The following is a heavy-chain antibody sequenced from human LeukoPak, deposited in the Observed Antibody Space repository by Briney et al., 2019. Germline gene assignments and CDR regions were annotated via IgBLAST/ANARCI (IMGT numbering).Heavy chain of an antibody. CDR3: ASSSDMVRGVRGWFYFDY. V-gene: IGHV1-18*01. J-gene: IGHJ4*02. Sequence: ASVKVSCKASGYTFTSYGISWVRQAPGQGLEWMGWISAYNGNTNYAQKLQGRVTMTTDTSTSTAYMELRSLRSDDTAVYYCASSSDMVRGVRGWFYFDYWGQGTLVTVSS. D-gene: IGHD3-10*01. CDR1: GYTFTSYG. CDR2: ISAYNGNT.